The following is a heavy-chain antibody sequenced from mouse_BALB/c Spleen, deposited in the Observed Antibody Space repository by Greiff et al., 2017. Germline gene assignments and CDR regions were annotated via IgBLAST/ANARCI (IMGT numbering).Heavy chain of an antibody. CDR3: ARRKGYDYAMDY. D-gene: IGHD2-14*01. CDR1: GYSITSDYA. J-gene: IGHJ4*01. CDR2: ISYSGST. Sequence: EVKLVESGPGLVKPSQSLSLTCTVTGYSITSDYAWNWIRQFPGNKLEWMGYISYSGSTSYNPSLKSRISITRDTSKNQFFLQLNSVTTEDTATYYCARRKGYDYAMDYWGQGTSVTVSS. V-gene: IGHV3-2*02.